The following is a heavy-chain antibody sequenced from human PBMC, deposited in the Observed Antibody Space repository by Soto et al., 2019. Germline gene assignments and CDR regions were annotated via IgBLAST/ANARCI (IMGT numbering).Heavy chain of an antibody. CDR2: IYPGDSDT. CDR1: VYSFTSYW. J-gene: IGHJ4*02. Sequence: GESLKISCKGSVYSFTSYWLGWVRQMPGKGLEWMGIIYPGDSDTRYSPSFQGQVTISADKSISTAYLQWSSLKASDTAMYYCARLNYYDSSPGYFDYWGQGTLVTVSS. D-gene: IGHD3-22*01. CDR3: ARLNYYDSSPGYFDY. V-gene: IGHV5-51*01.